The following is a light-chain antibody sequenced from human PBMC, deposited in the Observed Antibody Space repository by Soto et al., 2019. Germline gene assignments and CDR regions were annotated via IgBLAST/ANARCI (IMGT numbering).Light chain of an antibody. CDR2: DNN. Sequence: QSVLTQPPSVSAAPGQKITISCSGSSSNIGINYVSWFQHLPGTAPKLLMYDNNKRPSGIPDRFSGPKSGTSATLGITGLQTGDEADYYCGTWDSSLSVYVFGTGTKLTVL. CDR1: SSNIGINY. CDR3: GTWDSSLSVYV. V-gene: IGLV1-51*01. J-gene: IGLJ1*01.